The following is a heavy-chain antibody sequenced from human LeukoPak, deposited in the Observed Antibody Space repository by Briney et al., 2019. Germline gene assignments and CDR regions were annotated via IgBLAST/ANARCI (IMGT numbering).Heavy chain of an antibody. CDR1: GVSISSGGYY. Sequence: SSETLSLTCTVSGVSISSGGYYWSWIRQHPGKGREWIGYIYDSGSNYYNPSLQSRVTISVDPSKNQFSLKLSSVTAADTAVYYCASASIVVVVAATDYNWFDPWGQGPLVTVSS. D-gene: IGHD2-15*01. CDR2: IYDSGSN. CDR3: ASASIVVVVAATDYNWFDP. J-gene: IGHJ5*02. V-gene: IGHV4-31*03.